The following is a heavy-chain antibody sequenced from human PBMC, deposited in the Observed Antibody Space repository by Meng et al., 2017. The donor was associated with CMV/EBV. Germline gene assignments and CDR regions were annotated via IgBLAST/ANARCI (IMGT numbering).Heavy chain of an antibody. Sequence: GESLKISCAASGFTFSSYWMSWVRQAPGKGLEWVGRIKSKTDGGTTDYAAPVKGRFTISRDDSKNTLYLQMNSLKTEDTAVYYCTTDDSSSWGRGYWGQGTLVTVSS. CDR3: TTDDSSSWGRGY. V-gene: IGHV3-15*01. CDR2: IKSKTDGGTT. J-gene: IGHJ4*02. CDR1: GFTFSSYW. D-gene: IGHD6-13*01.